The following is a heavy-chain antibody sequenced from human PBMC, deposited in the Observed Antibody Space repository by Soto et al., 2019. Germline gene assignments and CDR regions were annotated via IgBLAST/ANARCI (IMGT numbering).Heavy chain of an antibody. Sequence: QVQLVQSGAEVKKPGASVKVSCKASGYTFTSYGLSWVRQAPGQGLEWMGWINANNGNTKYAQKLQGRVTMTTDTSTTTAYMEMSSLRSDDTAVYYCARDLNLGLGDYWGQGTLVTVSS. J-gene: IGHJ4*02. CDR1: GYTFTSYG. CDR2: INANNGNT. V-gene: IGHV1-18*01. CDR3: ARDLNLGLGDY. D-gene: IGHD7-27*01.